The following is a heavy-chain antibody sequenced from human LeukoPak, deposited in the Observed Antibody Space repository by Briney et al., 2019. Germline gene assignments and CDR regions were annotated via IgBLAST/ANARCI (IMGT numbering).Heavy chain of an antibody. V-gene: IGHV3-21*01. Sequence: GGSLGLSCAASGFTFSRYSMNWVRQAPGKGLEWVSSFSSSSSYIYYGDSVEGRFTVSRDNAKNSLYLQMNSLRAEDTAVYYCARVAEDSSGWYGWDPYYFDYWGQGTLVTVSS. J-gene: IGHJ4*02. CDR2: FSSSSSYI. D-gene: IGHD6-19*01. CDR1: GFTFSRYS. CDR3: ARVAEDSSGWYGWDPYYFDY.